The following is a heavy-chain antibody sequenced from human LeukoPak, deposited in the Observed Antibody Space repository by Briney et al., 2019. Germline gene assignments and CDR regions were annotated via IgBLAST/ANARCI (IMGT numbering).Heavy chain of an antibody. J-gene: IGHJ4*02. CDR2: IYHSGST. CDR1: GYSISSGYY. CDR3: ARQPSRYYDFWSGTNTYYFDY. D-gene: IGHD3-3*01. V-gene: IGHV4-38-2*02. Sequence: SETLSLTCTVSGYSISSGYYWGWIRQPPGKGLEWIGSIYHSGSTYYNPSLKSRVTISVDTSKNQFSLKLSSVTAADTAVYYCARQPSRYYDFWSGTNTYYFDYWGQGTLVTVSS.